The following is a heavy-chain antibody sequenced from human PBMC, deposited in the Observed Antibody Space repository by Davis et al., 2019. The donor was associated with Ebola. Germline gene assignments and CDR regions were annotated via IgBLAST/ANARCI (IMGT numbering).Heavy chain of an antibody. Sequence: ASVKVSCKASGYTFTSYGISWVRQAPGQGLEWMGWINAYNGNTNYAQNVQGRVTMTTDTSTSTAYMEVGILRSNDTAVYYCARAQFPTTSDHWGQGTLVTVSS. V-gene: IGHV1-18*01. J-gene: IGHJ4*02. D-gene: IGHD1-1*01. CDR2: INAYNGNT. CDR3: ARAQFPTTSDH. CDR1: GYTFTSYG.